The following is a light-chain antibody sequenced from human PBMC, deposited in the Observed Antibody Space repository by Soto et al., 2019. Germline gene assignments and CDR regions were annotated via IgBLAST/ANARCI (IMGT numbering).Light chain of an antibody. J-gene: IGKJ2*01. CDR1: QTISSF. Sequence: DIQMTQSPSFLSASLGDRVTITCRASQTISSFLYWYQQRPGKAPKLLIYTTSNLNSGVPSRFSGAGSGTDFTLTINSLQHEDFATYYYQQSYGTPYTFGQGTKL. CDR3: QQSYGTPYT. V-gene: IGKV1-39*01. CDR2: TTS.